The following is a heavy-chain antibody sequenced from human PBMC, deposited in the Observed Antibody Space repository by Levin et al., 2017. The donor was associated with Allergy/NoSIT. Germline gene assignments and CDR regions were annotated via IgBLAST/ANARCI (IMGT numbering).Heavy chain of an antibody. D-gene: IGHD3-10*01. CDR3: ARSGRRDAFDI. CDR2: IYYSGST. Sequence: SETLSLTCTVSGGSISSGGYYWSWIRQHPGKGLEWIGYIYYSGSTYYNPSLKSRVTISVDTSKNQFSLKLSSVTAADTAVYYCARSGRRDAFDIWGQGTMVTVSS. CDR1: GGSISSGGYY. V-gene: IGHV4-31*03. J-gene: IGHJ3*02.